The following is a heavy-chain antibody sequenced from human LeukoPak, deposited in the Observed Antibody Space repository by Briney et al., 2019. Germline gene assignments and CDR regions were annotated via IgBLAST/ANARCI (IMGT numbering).Heavy chain of an antibody. CDR2: ISGGGGDT. J-gene: IGHJ4*02. CDR3: TKGIGGSGYYGVDY. V-gene: IGHV3-43*02. CDR1: GFTFDDYA. D-gene: IGHD3-3*01. Sequence: PGGSLRLSCAASGFTFDDYAMHWVRQAPGKGLEWVSLISGGGGDTSYADSVKGRFTISRDNSKNSLYLQMNRLTAEDTALYYCTKGIGGSGYYGVDYWGQGTLVTVSS.